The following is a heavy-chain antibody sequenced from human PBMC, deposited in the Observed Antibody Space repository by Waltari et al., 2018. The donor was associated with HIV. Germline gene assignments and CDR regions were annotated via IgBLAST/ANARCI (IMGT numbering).Heavy chain of an antibody. J-gene: IGHJ5*02. CDR1: RASFNDHS. Sequence: QVQLQQWGTGLLKPSGTLSLTCAVYRASFNDHSWPWIRQAPGKGLPWLGEINPSGTAVYTKSLQGRLTISRDASKNQFSLNLKSVTAADTAVYFCARTTLQWSVTSSDFWTGHPDHYSTLDAWGQGTTVFVSS. CDR3: ARTTLQWSVTSSDFWTGHPDHYSTLDA. V-gene: IGHV4-34*02. CDR2: INPSGTA. D-gene: IGHD3-3*01.